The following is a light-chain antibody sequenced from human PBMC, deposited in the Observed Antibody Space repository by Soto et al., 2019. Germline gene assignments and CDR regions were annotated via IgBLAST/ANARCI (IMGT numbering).Light chain of an antibody. CDR2: DSS. CDR1: QSVSIS. J-gene: IGKJ4*01. Sequence: EIVLTQSPATLSLSPGERATLSCRASQSVSISLTWYQQKLGQTPRLLIFDSSNRATGIPARFSGSGSGTDFTLTISSLEPEDFAVYYCQQHVNWRPTFGGGTKVEIK. CDR3: QQHVNWRPT. V-gene: IGKV3-11*01.